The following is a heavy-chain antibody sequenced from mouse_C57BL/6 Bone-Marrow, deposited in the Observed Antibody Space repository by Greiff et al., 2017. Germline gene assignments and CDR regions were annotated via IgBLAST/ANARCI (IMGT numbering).Heavy chain of an antibody. CDR1: GYTFTDYY. CDR2: INPYNGGT. CDR3: ARGGTTVPFAY. D-gene: IGHD1-1*01. J-gene: IGHJ3*01. Sequence: EVQLQQSGPVLVKPGASVKMSCKASGYTFTDYYMNWVKQSHGKSLEWIGVINPYNGGTSYNQKFKGKATLTVDKSSSTAYMELNSLTSEDSAVYYCARGGTTVPFAYWGQGTLVTVSA. V-gene: IGHV1-19*01.